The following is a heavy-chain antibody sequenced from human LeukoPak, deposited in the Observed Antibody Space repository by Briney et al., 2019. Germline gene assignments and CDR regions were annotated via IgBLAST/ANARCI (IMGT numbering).Heavy chain of an antibody. V-gene: IGHV3-7*01. CDR1: GFTFSSHW. CDR2: IKQDGSEK. J-gene: IGHJ4*02. D-gene: IGHD4-17*01. Sequence: GGSLRLSCAASGFTFSSHWMSWVRQAPGKGLEWVANIKQDGSEKYYVDSVKGRFTISRDNAKNSLYLQMNSLRAEDTAVYYCASTKDHYGDYFDYWGQGTPVTVSS. CDR3: ASTKDHYGDYFDY.